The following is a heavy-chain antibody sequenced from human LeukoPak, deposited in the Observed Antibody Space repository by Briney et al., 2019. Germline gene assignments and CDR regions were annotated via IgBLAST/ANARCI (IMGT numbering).Heavy chain of an antibody. J-gene: IGHJ3*02. CDR2: ISGSGGST. D-gene: IGHD3-22*01. CDR3: ANSYYYDSSGYPNDAFDI. Sequence: GGSLRLSCAASGFTFSSYAMSWVRQAPGKGLEWASAISGSGGSTYYADSVKGRFTISRDNSKNTLYLQMNSLRAEDTAVYYCANSYYYDSSGYPNDAFDIWGQGTMVTVSS. CDR1: GFTFSSYA. V-gene: IGHV3-23*01.